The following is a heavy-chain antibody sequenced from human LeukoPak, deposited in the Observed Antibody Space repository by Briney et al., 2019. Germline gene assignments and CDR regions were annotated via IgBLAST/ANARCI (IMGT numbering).Heavy chain of an antibody. Sequence: PGGSLRLSCAASGFTFDDYAMHWVRHAPGKGLEWASGISWNSGSIGYADSVKGRFTISRDNAKNSLYLQMNSLRAEDTALYYCAKALERRIYYYGMDVWGPGTTVTVSS. D-gene: IGHD1-1*01. CDR1: GFTFDDYA. J-gene: IGHJ6*02. CDR2: ISWNSGSI. V-gene: IGHV3-9*01. CDR3: AKALERRIYYYGMDV.